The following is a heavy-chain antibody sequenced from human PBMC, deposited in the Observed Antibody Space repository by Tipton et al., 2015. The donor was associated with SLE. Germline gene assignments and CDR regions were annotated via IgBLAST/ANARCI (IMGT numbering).Heavy chain of an antibody. CDR1: GFTFSSYA. CDR2: ISGSGGST. J-gene: IGHJ6*02. CDR3: ARGREYDFWSGYLYYYYYGMDV. Sequence: SLRLSCAASGFTFSSYAMSWVRQAPGKGLEWVSGISGSGGSTYYADSVKGRFTISRDNAKNTLYLQMNSLRAEDTAVYYCARGREYDFWSGYLYYYYYGMDVWGQGTTVTVSS. V-gene: IGHV3-23*01. D-gene: IGHD3-3*01.